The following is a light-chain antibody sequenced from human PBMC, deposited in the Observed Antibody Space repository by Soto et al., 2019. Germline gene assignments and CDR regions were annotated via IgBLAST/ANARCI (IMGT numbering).Light chain of an antibody. V-gene: IGKV1-33*01. J-gene: IGKJ5*01. Sequence: DIHMTHSPPALAASVGASVTITYQPSQDISDVLNWYQQQPGKAPKVLIYDASKLQTGVTSRFSGRGSGKDFTLTISSLQPDDSGTYYCQPFYDLPITFGQGTRLEIK. CDR1: QDISDV. CDR2: DAS. CDR3: QPFYDLPIT.